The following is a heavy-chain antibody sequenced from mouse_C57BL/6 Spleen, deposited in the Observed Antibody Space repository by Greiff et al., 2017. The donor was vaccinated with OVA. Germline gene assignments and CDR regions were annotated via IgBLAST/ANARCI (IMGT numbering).Heavy chain of an antibody. CDR2: IYPGDGDT. D-gene: IGHD2-5*01. CDR3: ARESAYSNFYLAWFAY. Sequence: QVQLKQSGPELVKPGASVKISCKASGYAFSSSWMNWVKQRPGKGLEWIGRIYPGDGDTNYNGKFKGKATLTADKSSSTAYMQLSSLTSEDSAVYFCARESAYSNFYLAWFAYWGQGTLVTVSA. CDR1: GYAFSSSW. J-gene: IGHJ3*01. V-gene: IGHV1-82*01.